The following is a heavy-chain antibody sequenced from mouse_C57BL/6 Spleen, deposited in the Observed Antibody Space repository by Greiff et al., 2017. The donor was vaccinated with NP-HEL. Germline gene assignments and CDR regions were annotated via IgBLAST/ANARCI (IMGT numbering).Heavy chain of an antibody. CDR3: ARRYYGSSYVWYFDV. CDR1: GYTFTSYG. J-gene: IGHJ1*03. V-gene: IGHV1-81*01. D-gene: IGHD1-1*01. CDR2: IYPRSGNT. Sequence: VQLQQSGAELARPGASVKLSCKASGYTFTSYGISWVKQRTGQGLEWIGEIYPRSGNTYYNEKFKGKATLTADKSSSTAYMELRSLTSEDSAVYFCARRYYGSSYVWYFDVWGTGTTVTVSS.